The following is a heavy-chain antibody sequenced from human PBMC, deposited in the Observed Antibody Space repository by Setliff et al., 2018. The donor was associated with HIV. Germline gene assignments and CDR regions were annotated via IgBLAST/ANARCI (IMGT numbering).Heavy chain of an antibody. CDR1: AGSISSDQ. CDR2: IYVSGST. CDR3: ARLQSFGWFFDY. J-gene: IGHJ4*02. V-gene: IGHV4-4*09. Sequence: SETLSLTCTVSAGSISSDQWSWIRQPPGKGLEWIGNIYVSGSTNYNPSLKSRGTISVDTSKKQVSLKLTSVTAADTAVHYCARLQSFGWFFDYWGQGIPVTVSS. D-gene: IGHD2-15*01.